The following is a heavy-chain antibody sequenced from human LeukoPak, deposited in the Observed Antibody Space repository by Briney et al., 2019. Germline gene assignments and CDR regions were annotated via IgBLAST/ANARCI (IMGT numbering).Heavy chain of an antibody. CDR3: ASSSSWYYATYYYYYGMDV. V-gene: IGHV3-74*01. Sequence: GGSLRLSCAASGFTFSSYAMSWVRHAPGKGLVWVSRINSDGSSTSYADSVKGRFTISRDNAKNTLYLQMNSLRAEDTAVYYCASSSSWYYATYYYYYGMDVWGQGTTVTVSS. J-gene: IGHJ6*02. CDR2: INSDGSST. CDR1: GFTFSSYA. D-gene: IGHD6-13*01.